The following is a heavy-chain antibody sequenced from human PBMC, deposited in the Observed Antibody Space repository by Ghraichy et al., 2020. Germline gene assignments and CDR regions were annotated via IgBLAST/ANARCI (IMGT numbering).Heavy chain of an antibody. J-gene: IGHJ6*03. D-gene: IGHD2-15*01. CDR1: GGTFSSYA. V-gene: IGHV1-69*04. Sequence: SVKVSCKASGGTFSSYAISWVRQAPGQGLEWMGRIIPILGIANYAQKFQGRVTITADKSTSTAYMELSSLRSEDTAVYYCARDPLGYCSGGSCYDDYYYYYYMDVWGKGTTVTVSS. CDR2: IIPILGIA. CDR3: ARDPLGYCSGGSCYDDYYYYYYMDV.